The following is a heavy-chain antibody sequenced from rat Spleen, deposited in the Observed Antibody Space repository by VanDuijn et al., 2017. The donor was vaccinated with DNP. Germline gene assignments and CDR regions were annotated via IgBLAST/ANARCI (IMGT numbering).Heavy chain of an antibody. Sequence: EVQLVETGGGLVQPGRSLKLSCAASGFTFSDYNMAWVRQAPKKGLEWVAIISDDGSRTYYRDSVKGRFTISRDNAKSTLYLQLDSLRSEDTATYYCATGGSPYYFDYWGQGVMVTVSS. CDR2: ISDDGSRT. V-gene: IGHV5-7*01. J-gene: IGHJ2*01. CDR3: ATGGSPYYFDY. D-gene: IGHD5-1*01. CDR1: GFTFSDYN.